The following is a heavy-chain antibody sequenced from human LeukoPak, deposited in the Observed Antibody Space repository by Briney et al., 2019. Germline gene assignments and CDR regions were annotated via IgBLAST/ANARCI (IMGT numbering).Heavy chain of an antibody. CDR3: ARFEDYGSGSGYGMDV. J-gene: IGHJ6*02. Sequence: ASVKVSCKASGYTFTSYYMHWVRRAPGQGLEWMGIINPSGGSTSYAQKFQGRVTMTRDTSTSTVYMELSSLRSEDTAVYYCARFEDYGSGSGYGMDVWGQGTTVTVSS. V-gene: IGHV1-46*01. CDR2: INPSGGST. CDR1: GYTFTSYY. D-gene: IGHD3-10*01.